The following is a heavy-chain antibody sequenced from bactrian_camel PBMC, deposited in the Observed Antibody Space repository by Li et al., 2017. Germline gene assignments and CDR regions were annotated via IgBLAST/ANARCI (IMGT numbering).Heavy chain of an antibody. V-gene: IGHV3S1*01. J-gene: IGHJ6*01. Sequence: VQLVESGGGSVQAGGSLRLSCVTSRSTHDRHSGYCMGWFRQAPGKGPEWVSIIDVNDGRRFYAGSVKGRFTISRDNTKNILYLQMNSLKSEDTALYYCAKGAGPNDFGYWGQGTQVTVS. CDR3: AKGAGPNDFGY. D-gene: IGHD1*01. CDR1: RSTHDRHSGYC. CDR2: IDVNDGRR.